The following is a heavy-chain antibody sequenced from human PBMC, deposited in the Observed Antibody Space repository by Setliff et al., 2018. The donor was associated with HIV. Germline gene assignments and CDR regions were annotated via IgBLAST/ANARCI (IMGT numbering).Heavy chain of an antibody. V-gene: IGHV3-7*03. D-gene: IGHD3-22*01. J-gene: IGHJ6*03. CDR1: GFTFSHYG. CDR2: IKQDGITK. CDR3: ARAYYHHSGGYWSTDYYYSYMDV. Sequence: GGSLRLSCAASGFTFSHYGMHWVRQAPGKGLEWVASIKQDGITKYYVDSVKGRFTISRDNAKNSLYLQMNSLRAEDTAVYYCARAYYHHSGGYWSTDYYYSYMDVWGKGTTVTVSS.